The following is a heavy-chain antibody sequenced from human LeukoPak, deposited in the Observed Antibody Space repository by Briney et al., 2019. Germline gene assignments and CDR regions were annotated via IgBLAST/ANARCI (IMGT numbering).Heavy chain of an antibody. J-gene: IGHJ4*02. CDR3: VTGIHYGWYYFDY. Sequence: ASVKVSCKTSGYIFTSYYIHWMRQAPGRGLEWMGWINPNTGCTNYVQKFQGWVSMTRDTSISTDYMELSRLKSVDPAVYYCVTGIHYGWYYFDYGGQGTLVTVSS. CDR2: INPNTGCT. V-gene: IGHV1-2*04. CDR1: GYIFTSYY. D-gene: IGHD3-10*01.